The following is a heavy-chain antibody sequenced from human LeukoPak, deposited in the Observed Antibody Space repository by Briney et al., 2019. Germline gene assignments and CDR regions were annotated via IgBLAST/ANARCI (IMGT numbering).Heavy chain of an antibody. CDR2: ISWDGGST. J-gene: IGHJ4*02. D-gene: IGHD1-26*01. Sequence: GGSLRLSCAASGFTFDDYTMHWVRQAPGKGLEWVSLISWDGGSTYYADSVKGRFTISRDNSKNSLYLQMNSLRTEDTALYYCAKDISLDGPEVGAMDYWGQGTLATVSS. CDR1: GFTFDDYT. V-gene: IGHV3-43*01. CDR3: AKDISLDGPEVGAMDY.